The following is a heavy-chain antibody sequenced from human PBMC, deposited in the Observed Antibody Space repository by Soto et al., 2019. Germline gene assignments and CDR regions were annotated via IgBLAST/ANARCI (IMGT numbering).Heavy chain of an antibody. Sequence: SETLSLTCTVSGGSISSSSYYWGWIRQPPGKGLEWIGEIYHSGSTNYNPSLKSRVTISVDKSKNQFSLKLSSVTAADTAVYYCARRDLAVAGFWIFYWGQGTLVTVSS. CDR2: IYHSGST. J-gene: IGHJ4*02. CDR1: GGSISSSSYY. CDR3: ARRDLAVAGFWIFY. V-gene: IGHV4-39*07. D-gene: IGHD6-19*01.